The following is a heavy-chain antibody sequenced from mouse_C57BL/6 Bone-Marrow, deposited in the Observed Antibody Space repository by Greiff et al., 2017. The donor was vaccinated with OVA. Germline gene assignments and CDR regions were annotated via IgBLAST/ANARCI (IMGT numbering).Heavy chain of an antibody. V-gene: IGHV5-6*01. Sequence: EVKVVESGGDLVKPGGSLKLSCAASGFTFSSYGMSWVRQTPDKRLEWVATISSGGSYTYYPDSVKGRFTISRDNAKNTLYLQMSSLKSEDTAMYYGARHYYDYDVDYWGQGTTLTVSS. CDR3: ARHYYDYDVDY. J-gene: IGHJ2*01. CDR1: GFTFSSYG. D-gene: IGHD2-4*01. CDR2: ISSGGSYT.